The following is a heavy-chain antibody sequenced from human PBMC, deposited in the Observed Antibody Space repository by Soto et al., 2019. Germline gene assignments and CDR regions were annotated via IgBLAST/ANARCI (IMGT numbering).Heavy chain of an antibody. J-gene: IGHJ6*02. CDR3: ARDGAYSSRWHVDGYDDYGMDV. D-gene: IGHD6-13*01. CDR2: IYTSGST. CDR1: GGSISSYY. Sequence: SETLSLTCTVSGGSISSYYWSWIRQPAGKGLEWIGRIYTSGSTNSTPSLKSRVTMSVDTSKNQFSLKLSSVTAADTAVYYCARDGAYSSRWHVDGYDDYGMDVWGQGTTVTVSS. V-gene: IGHV4-4*07.